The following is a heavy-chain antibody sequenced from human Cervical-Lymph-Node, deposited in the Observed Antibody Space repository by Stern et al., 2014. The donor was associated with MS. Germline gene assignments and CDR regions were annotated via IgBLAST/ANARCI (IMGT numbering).Heavy chain of an antibody. J-gene: IGHJ6*02. CDR3: ATPSTVTVGGMDV. Sequence: DQLVESGAEVKKPGSSVKVSCKASGGTFSTQAINWVRQAPGQGLEWVGGIIPIFGTPNYAQKVQDRVTITADESTSTAYMDLSSLRSEDTAVYYCATPSTVTVGGMDVWGQGTTVTVSS. CDR1: GGTFSTQA. CDR2: IIPIFGTP. D-gene: IGHD4-17*01. V-gene: IGHV1-69*01.